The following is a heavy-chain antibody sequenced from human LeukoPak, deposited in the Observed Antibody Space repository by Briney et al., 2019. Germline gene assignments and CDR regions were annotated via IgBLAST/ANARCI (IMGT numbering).Heavy chain of an antibody. CDR3: ARDFLRGPGSPYNWFDP. CDR2: IYYSGST. V-gene: IGHV4-30-4*01. D-gene: IGHD3-10*01. J-gene: IGHJ5*02. CDR1: GGSISSGDYY. Sequence: PSETLSLTCTVSGGSISSGDYYWSWIRQPPGKGLEWIGYIYYSGSTYYNPSLKSRVTISVDTSKNQFSLKLSSVTAADTAVYYCARDFLRGPGSPYNWFDPWGQGTLVTVSS.